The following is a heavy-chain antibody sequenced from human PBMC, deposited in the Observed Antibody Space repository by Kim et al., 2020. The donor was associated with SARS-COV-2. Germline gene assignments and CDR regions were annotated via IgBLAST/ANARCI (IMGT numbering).Heavy chain of an antibody. Sequence: GGSLRLSCAASGFTFSIYWMSWVRQAPGKGLEWVANIKEDGSEKYYVDSVKGRFTISRDNAKNSLYLQMNSLRVEDTAVYYCARYSESNYFFANWGQGTL. V-gene: IGHV3-7*01. J-gene: IGHJ4*02. D-gene: IGHD1-26*01. CDR3: ARYSESNYFFAN. CDR2: IKEDGSEK. CDR1: GFTFSIYW.